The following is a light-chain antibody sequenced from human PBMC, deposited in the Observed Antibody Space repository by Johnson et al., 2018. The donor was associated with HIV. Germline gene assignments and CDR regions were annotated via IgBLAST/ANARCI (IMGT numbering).Light chain of an antibody. CDR3: GTWDNSLTTGAL. CDR1: SSNIGNNY. V-gene: IGLV1-51*02. CDR2: ENN. Sequence: QSVLTQPPSVSAAPVQKVTISCSGSSSNIGNNYVSWYQQLPGTAPKLLIYENNKRPSGIPDRFSGSKSGTSATLGIAGLQTGDEADYYCGTWDNSLTTGALFGTGTKVTVL. J-gene: IGLJ1*01.